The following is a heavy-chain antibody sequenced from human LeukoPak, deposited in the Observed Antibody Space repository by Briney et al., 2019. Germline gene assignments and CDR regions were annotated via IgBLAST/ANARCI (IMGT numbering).Heavy chain of an antibody. Sequence: GESLKISCKGSGYSFTSYWIGWVRQMPGKGLEWMGIIYPGDSDTRYSPSFQGQVTISADKSISTAYLQWSSLEASDTAMYYCARAYYDSSGSRAFDIWGQGTMVTVSS. CDR2: IYPGDSDT. CDR3: ARAYYDSSGSRAFDI. V-gene: IGHV5-51*01. CDR1: GYSFTSYW. J-gene: IGHJ3*02. D-gene: IGHD3-22*01.